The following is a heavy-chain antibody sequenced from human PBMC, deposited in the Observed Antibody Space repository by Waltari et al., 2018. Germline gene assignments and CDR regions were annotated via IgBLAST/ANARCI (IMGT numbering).Heavy chain of an antibody. CDR2: MNPNSGNT. D-gene: IGHD2-2*02. Sequence: QLQLQESGPGLVKPSETLSLTCTVSGGSISSSSYYWGWIRQPPGKGLEWMGWMNPNSGNTGYAQKFQGRVTMTRNTSISTAYMELSSLRSEDTAVYYWARAPIYTNWFDPWGQGTLVTVSS. J-gene: IGHJ5*02. V-gene: IGHV1-8*01. CDR3: ARAPIYTNWFDP. CDR1: GGSISSSS.